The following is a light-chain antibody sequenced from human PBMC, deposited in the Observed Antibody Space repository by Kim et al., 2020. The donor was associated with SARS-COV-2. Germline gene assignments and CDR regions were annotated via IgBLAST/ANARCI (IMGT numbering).Light chain of an antibody. CDR2: QDS. Sequence: SYELTQPPSVSVSPGQTASITCSGDNLGDKYACWYQQKPGQSPVPVIYQDSKRPSGIPERFSGSNSGNTATLTIRGTPAMDEADYYCQAWDSSTLWVFG. CDR1: NLGDKY. V-gene: IGLV3-1*01. CDR3: QAWDSSTLWV. J-gene: IGLJ3*02.